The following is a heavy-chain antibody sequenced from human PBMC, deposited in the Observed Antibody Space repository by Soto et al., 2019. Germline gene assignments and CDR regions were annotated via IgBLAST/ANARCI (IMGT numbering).Heavy chain of an antibody. D-gene: IGHD2-15*01. Sequence: QVQLQQWGAGLLKPSETLSLTCAVYGGSFSGYYWSWIRQPPGKGLGWIGEINHSGSTNYNPSLKSRVTISVDTSKNQFSLKLSSVTAADTAVYYCARVAAGVYCSGGSCYARAYYYYYMDVWGKGTTVTVSS. CDR3: ARVAAGVYCSGGSCYARAYYYYYMDV. CDR1: GGSFSGYY. V-gene: IGHV4-34*01. CDR2: INHSGST. J-gene: IGHJ6*03.